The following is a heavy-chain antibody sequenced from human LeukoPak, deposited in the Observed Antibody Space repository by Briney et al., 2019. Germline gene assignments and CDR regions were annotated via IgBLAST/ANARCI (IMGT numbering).Heavy chain of an antibody. Sequence: GGSLRLSCAASGFTFSSYWMHWVRQAPGKGLVRVSRINSDGSSTSYADSVKGRFTISRDNAKNTLYLQMNSLRAEDTAVYYRARGEEWELRYWGQGTLVTVSS. CDR2: INSDGSST. CDR1: GFTFSSYW. CDR3: ARGEEWELRY. V-gene: IGHV3-74*01. D-gene: IGHD1-26*01. J-gene: IGHJ4*02.